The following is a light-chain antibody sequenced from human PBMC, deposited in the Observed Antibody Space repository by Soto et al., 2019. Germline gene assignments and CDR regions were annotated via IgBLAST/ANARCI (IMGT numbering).Light chain of an antibody. CDR2: LEGSGSY. J-gene: IGLJ3*02. CDR1: SGQSNYI. Sequence: QPVLTQSSSASASLGSSVKLTCTLSSGQSNYIIAWHQQQPGKAPRYLMKLEGSGSYNKGSGVPDRFSGSSSGADRYLTISNLQFEDEADYYCETWDSNTWVFGGGTKVTVL. V-gene: IGLV4-60*02. CDR3: ETWDSNTWV.